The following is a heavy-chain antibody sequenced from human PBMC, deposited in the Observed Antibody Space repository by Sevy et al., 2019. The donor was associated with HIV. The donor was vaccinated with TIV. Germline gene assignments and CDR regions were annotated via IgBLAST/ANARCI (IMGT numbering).Heavy chain of an antibody. J-gene: IGHJ3*02. D-gene: IGHD3-22*01. CDR3: TRGGYYDSSGYLNAAFDI. CDR1: GFTFGDYA. V-gene: IGHV3-49*03. Sequence: GGSLRLSCTASGFTFGDYAMSWFRQAPRKGLEWVGFIRSKPYGGTTKYAASGKGRFTISRDDSKSIAYLQMNSLKTEDTAVYYCTRGGYYDSSGYLNAAFDIWGQGTMVTVSS. CDR2: IRSKPYGGTT.